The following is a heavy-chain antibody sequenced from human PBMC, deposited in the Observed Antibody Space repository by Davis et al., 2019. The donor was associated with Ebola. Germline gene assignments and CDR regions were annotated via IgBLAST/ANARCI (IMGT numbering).Heavy chain of an antibody. V-gene: IGHV1-8*01. Sequence: ASVKVSCKASGYNFNSYGINWVRQAPGQGLEWMGWMSPNSGTTGHAQNFRGRVTMTRDTSISTAYMELSSLRFEDTAVYYCARDLIILGGMDVWGQGTTVTVSS. J-gene: IGHJ6*02. D-gene: IGHD2-8*01. CDR2: MSPNSGTT. CDR3: ARDLIILGGMDV. CDR1: GYNFNSYG.